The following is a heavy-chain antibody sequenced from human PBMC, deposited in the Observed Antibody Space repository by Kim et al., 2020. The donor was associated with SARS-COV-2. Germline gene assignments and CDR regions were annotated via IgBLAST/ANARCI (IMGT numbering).Heavy chain of an antibody. CDR3: ARGGSSGLTAVDCFDP. J-gene: IGHJ5*02. Sequence: SETLSLTCAVSGVSIRQNGWSWVRQSPGKGLEWIGDIYHSGTTNYNPSPKSRVTMSVDTSKNKFSLKLISMTLADTATYYCARGGSSGLTAVDCFDPWG. V-gene: IGHV4-4*02. CDR2: IYHSGTT. D-gene: IGHD6-25*01. CDR1: GVSIRQNG.